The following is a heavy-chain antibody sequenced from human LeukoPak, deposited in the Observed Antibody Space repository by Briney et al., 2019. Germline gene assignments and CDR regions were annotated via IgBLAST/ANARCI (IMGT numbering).Heavy chain of an antibody. CDR3: ARALDILTGTFDY. CDR1: GGSFSGYY. CDR2: INHSGST. D-gene: IGHD3-9*01. V-gene: IGHV4-34*01. J-gene: IGHJ4*02. Sequence: SETLSLTCAVYGGSFSGYYXSWIRXPXXXXXXXIGEINHSGSTNYNPSLKSRVTISVDTSKNQFSLKLSSVTAADTAVYYCARALDILTGTFDYWGQGTLVTVSS.